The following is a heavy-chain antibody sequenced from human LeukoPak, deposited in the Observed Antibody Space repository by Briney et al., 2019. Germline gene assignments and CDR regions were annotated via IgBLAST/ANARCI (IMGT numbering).Heavy chain of an antibody. CDR1: GLTFIGYT. CDR3: AKEGDATAAAGMGGFDL. V-gene: IGHV3-21*01. J-gene: IGHJ3*01. Sequence: PGGSLRLSCTASGLTFIGYTMNWVRQAPGGGLEWVSSVTSGSVYIYYADSVKGRFTISRDSAINSLYLQMNSLRVEDTGVYYCAKEGDATAAAGMGGFDLWGQGTMVTVSS. CDR2: VTSGSVYI. D-gene: IGHD6-13*01.